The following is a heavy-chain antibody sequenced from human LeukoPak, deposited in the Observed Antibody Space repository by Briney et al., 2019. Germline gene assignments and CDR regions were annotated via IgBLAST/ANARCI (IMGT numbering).Heavy chain of an antibody. CDR2: INSDGSST. J-gene: IGHJ4*02. V-gene: IGHV3-74*01. D-gene: IGHD6-6*01. CDR3: ARAERFIAARPLDY. Sequence: GGSLRLSCAASGFTFSSYWMHWVRHAPGKGLVWVSRINSDGSSTSYADSVKGRFTISRDNAKNTLYLQMNSLRAEDTAVYYCARAERFIAARPLDYWGQGTLVTVSS. CDR1: GFTFSSYW.